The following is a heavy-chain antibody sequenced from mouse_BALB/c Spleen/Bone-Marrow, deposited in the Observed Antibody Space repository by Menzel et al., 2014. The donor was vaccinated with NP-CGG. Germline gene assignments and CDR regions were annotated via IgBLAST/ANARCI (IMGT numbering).Heavy chain of an antibody. Sequence: EVKVEESGAELVKPGASVKLSCTASGFNIKDTYMHWVKQRPEQGLEWIGRIDPANGNTKYDPKLQGKATITADTSSNTAYLQLSSLASEDTAVYYCARGGTTATWYFDVWGAGTTVTVSS. D-gene: IGHD1-2*01. V-gene: IGHV14-3*02. CDR1: GFNIKDTY. CDR2: IDPANGNT. CDR3: ARGGTTATWYFDV. J-gene: IGHJ1*01.